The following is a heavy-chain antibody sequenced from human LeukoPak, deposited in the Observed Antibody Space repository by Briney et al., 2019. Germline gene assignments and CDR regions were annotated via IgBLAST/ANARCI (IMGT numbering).Heavy chain of an antibody. CDR2: MNPNSGNT. V-gene: IGHV1-8*01. D-gene: IGHD2-15*01. J-gene: IGHJ6*02. Sequence: GASVKVSCKASGYTFTSYDINWVRQATGQGLEWMGWMNPNSGNTGYAQKFQGRVTMTRNTSISTAYMELSSLRSEDTAVYYCARGEDSRGYYYGMDVWGQGTTVTVSS. CDR3: ARGEDSRGYYYGMDV. CDR1: GYTFTSYD.